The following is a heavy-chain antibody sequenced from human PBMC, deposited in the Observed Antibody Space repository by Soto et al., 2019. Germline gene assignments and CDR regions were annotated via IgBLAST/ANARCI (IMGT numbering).Heavy chain of an antibody. V-gene: IGHV3-11*01. J-gene: IGHJ5*02. CDR2: IRSSGNTI. Sequence: QVQLVESGGGVVKTSGSLRIACAASGFTFSDYYMSWVRQAPGKGLEWVSYIRSSGNTIYYADSVKGRFTISSDNAKNSVYLQMNSLRAEDTALYFCAKMSSENYYDPVFSWGQGTLVTVSS. CDR3: AKMSSENYYDPVFS. D-gene: IGHD3-22*01. CDR1: GFTFSDYY.